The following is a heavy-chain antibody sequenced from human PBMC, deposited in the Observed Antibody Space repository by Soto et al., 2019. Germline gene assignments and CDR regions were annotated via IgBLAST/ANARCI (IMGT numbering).Heavy chain of an antibody. CDR1: GGSRRSSRYY. Sequence: SVIRSLSKPVAGGSRRSSRYYLGWIRQPPGKGLEWIGSIYYSGSTYYNPSLKSRVTISVDTSKNQFSLKLSSVTAADTAVYYCAPHAARPPYFDYSGQATLVSVSS. CDR2: IYYSGST. D-gene: IGHD6-6*01. J-gene: IGHJ4*02. V-gene: IGHV4-39*01. CDR3: APHAARPPYFDY.